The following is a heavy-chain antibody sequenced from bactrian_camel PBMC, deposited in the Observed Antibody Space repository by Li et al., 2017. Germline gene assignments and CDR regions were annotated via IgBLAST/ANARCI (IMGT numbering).Heavy chain of an antibody. CDR2: IDSDGST. D-gene: IGHD1*01. V-gene: IGHV3S55*01. CDR1: GEPVGSRC. Sequence: QLVESGGASVQAGGSLTLSCAASGEPVGSRCMAWFRQAPGKEREGVATIDSDGSTNYADSVKGRFTISEDNAKGTLDLQMNSLKPDDTAVYYCAATGQMLSVAGCRTQGTQVTVS. J-gene: IGHJ4*01.